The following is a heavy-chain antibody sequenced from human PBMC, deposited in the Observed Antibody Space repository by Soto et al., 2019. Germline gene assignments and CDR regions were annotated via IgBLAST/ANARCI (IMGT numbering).Heavy chain of an antibody. CDR3: ARLPSGGSGSYFGPFRVPHLRVEFDY. V-gene: IGHV4-34*01. CDR2: INHSGST. J-gene: IGHJ4*02. CDR1: GGSFSGYY. Sequence: SETLSLTCAVYGGSFSGYYWSWIRQPPGKGLEWIGEINHSGSTNYNPSLKSRVTISVDTSKNQFSLKLSSVTAADTAVYYCARLPSGGSGSYFGPFRVPHLRVEFDYWGQGTLVTVSS. D-gene: IGHD3-10*01.